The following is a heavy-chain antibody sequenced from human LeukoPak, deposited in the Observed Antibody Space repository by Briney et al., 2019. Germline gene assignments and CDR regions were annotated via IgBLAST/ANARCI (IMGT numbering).Heavy chain of an antibody. CDR3: ARRLVDSSGFHNDAFDI. J-gene: IGHJ3*02. CDR2: IYYSGST. CDR1: GGSISSYY. Sequence: SETLSLTCTVSGGSISSYYWSWIRQPPGKGLEWSGYIYYSGSTNYNPSLKSRVTISVDTSKNQFSLKLSSVTAADTAVYYCARRLVDSSGFHNDAFDIWGQGTMVTVSS. D-gene: IGHD6-19*01. V-gene: IGHV4-59*08.